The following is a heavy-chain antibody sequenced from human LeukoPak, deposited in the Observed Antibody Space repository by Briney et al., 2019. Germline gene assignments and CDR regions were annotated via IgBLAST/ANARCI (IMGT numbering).Heavy chain of an antibody. CDR3: ARGPLHYYDSSGYSSAFDY. CDR2: INHRGGT. J-gene: IGHJ4*02. D-gene: IGHD3-22*01. CDR1: GGSVSSGSYY. Sequence: SETLSLTCTVSGGSVSSGSYYWGWIRQPPGKGLEWIGGINHRGGTNYNPSLKSRVTISVATHQNKFSLKLSSVPAADTAVYYCARGPLHYYDSSGYSSAFDYWGQGTLVTVSS. V-gene: IGHV4-39*07.